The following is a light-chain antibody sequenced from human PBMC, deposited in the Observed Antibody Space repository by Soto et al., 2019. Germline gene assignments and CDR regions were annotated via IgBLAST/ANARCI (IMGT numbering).Light chain of an antibody. J-gene: IGLJ1*01. CDR3: CSNAGSNNLKV. CDR2: EVT. CDR1: SSDVGGYNY. V-gene: IGLV2-8*01. Sequence: QSALTQPPSASGSPGQSVTISCTGTSSDVGGYNYVSWYQQHPGKAPKLMIYEVTKRPSGVPDRFSGSKSGNTASLTVSGLQAEDEAVYCCCSNAGSNNLKVFGTGTKGTVL.